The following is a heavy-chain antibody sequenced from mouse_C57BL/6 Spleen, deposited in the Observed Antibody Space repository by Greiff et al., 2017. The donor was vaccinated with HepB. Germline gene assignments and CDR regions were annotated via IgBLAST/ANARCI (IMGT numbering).Heavy chain of an antibody. CDR3: ARITTVVVRDY. CDR2: IYPRSGNT. Sequence: VMLVESGAELARPGASVKLSCKASGYTFTSYGISWVKQRTGQGLEWIGEIYPRSGNTYYNEKFKGKATLTADKSSSTAYMELRSLTSEDSAVYFCARITTVVVRDYWGQGTTLTVSS. CDR1: GYTFTSYG. D-gene: IGHD1-1*01. V-gene: IGHV1-81*01. J-gene: IGHJ2*01.